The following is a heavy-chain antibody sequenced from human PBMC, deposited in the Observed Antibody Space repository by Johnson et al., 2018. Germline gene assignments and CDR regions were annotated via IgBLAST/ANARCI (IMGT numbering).Heavy chain of an antibody. CDR1: AFTFSSYW. CDR3: ATYPSTGGFDT. D-gene: IGHD1-14*01. Sequence: VQLVESGGGLVQPGGSLRLSCVASAFTFSSYWMTWVRQAPGKGLEWVANIKQDGSEKHYVDSVKGRFTISRDNAKNSLYLQMNSLRAEDTAVYYCATYPSTGGFDTWGQGTLVTVSS. J-gene: IGHJ5*02. CDR2: IKQDGSEK. V-gene: IGHV3-7*01.